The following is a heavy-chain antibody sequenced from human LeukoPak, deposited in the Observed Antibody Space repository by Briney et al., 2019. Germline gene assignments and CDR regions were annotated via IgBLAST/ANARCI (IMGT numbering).Heavy chain of an antibody. V-gene: IGHV3-30-3*01. CDR2: ISYDGSNK. Sequence: GGSLRLSCAASGFTFSSYAMHWVRQAPGKGLEWVAVISYDGSNKYYADSVKGRFTISRDNYKNTLYLQMNSLRAEDTAVYYCAREGISYDYGDYVISDDAFDIWGQGTMVTVSS. CDR3: AREGISYDYGDYVISDDAFDI. D-gene: IGHD4-17*01. CDR1: GFTFSSYA. J-gene: IGHJ3*02.